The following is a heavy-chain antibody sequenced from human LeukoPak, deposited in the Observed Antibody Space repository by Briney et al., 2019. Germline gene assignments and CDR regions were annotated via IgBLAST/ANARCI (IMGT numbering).Heavy chain of an antibody. CDR1: GFTFSSYS. CDR2: ISSSSSYI. J-gene: IGHJ6*02. Sequence: GGSLRLSCAASGFTFSSYSMNWVRQAPGKGLEWVSSISSSSSYIYYADSVKGRFTISRDNAKSSLYLQMNSLRAEDTAVYYCARVHLLSYYYYGMDVWAQGTTVIVSS. V-gene: IGHV3-21*01. CDR3: ARVHLLSYYYYGMDV. D-gene: IGHD3-3*01.